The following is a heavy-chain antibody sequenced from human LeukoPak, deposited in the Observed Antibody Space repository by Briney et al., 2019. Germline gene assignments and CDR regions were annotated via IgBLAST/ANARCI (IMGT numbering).Heavy chain of an antibody. Sequence: GGSLRLSCAASGFTFSIYSMNWVRQAPGKGLEWLSSITSSSNYTYYADSVKGRFTISRDNVQNSLYLQMNSLRAEDTAMYYCARDQGYFDSWGQGTLVTVSS. J-gene: IGHJ4*02. CDR2: ITSSSNYT. CDR3: ARDQGYFDS. CDR1: GFTFSIYS. V-gene: IGHV3-21*01.